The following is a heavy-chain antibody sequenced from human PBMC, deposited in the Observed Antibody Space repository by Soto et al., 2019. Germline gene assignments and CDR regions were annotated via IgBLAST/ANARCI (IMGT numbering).Heavy chain of an antibody. CDR3: ARDWAAAGPFDC. CDR2: ISAYNGNT. Sequence: QVQLVQSGAEVKKPGASVKVSCKASGYTFTSYGISWVRQAPGQGLEWMGWISAYNGNTNYAHKLQGRVTMTPDTATSAAYMERRRLRSDDTSVYSCARDWAAAGPFDCWGQGTLVTVSS. D-gene: IGHD6-13*01. J-gene: IGHJ4*02. V-gene: IGHV1-18*01. CDR1: GYTFTSYG.